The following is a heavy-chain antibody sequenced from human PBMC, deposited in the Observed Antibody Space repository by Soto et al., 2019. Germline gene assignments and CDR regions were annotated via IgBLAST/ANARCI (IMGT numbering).Heavy chain of an antibody. CDR1: GFTFSGSA. CDR3: TRCLVGATAPRDY. D-gene: IGHD1-26*01. CDR2: IRSKANSYAT. Sequence: EVQLVESGGGLVQPGGSLKLSCAASGFTFSGSAMHWVRQASGKGLEWVGRIRSKANSYATAYAASVKGRFSISRDDSKNTAYLQMNSLKAEDTAVYYCTRCLVGATAPRDYWCQGTLVTVSS. J-gene: IGHJ4*02. V-gene: IGHV3-73*02.